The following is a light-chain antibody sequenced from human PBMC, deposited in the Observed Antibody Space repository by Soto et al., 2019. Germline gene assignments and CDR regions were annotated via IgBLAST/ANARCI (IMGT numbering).Light chain of an antibody. Sequence: EIVMTQSPGTLSLSPRERATISCRASQSVRSSLAWYQHKPGQAPRLLIYDASTRATGIPARFSGSGSGTDFILSISSLEPEDFAVYYCQQRSNWPPLTFGGGTKVDIK. J-gene: IGKJ4*01. V-gene: IGKV3-11*01. CDR3: QQRSNWPPLT. CDR1: QSVRSS. CDR2: DAS.